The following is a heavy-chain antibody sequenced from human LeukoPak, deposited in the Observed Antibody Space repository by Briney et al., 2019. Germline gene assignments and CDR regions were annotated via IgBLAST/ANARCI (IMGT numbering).Heavy chain of an antibody. V-gene: IGHV3-7*01. Sequence: PGGSLRLSCAASGFTFSDFWMNWVRQAPGKGLGWVANIKPDGTEQYYVDSLKGRFTISRDNAKNSLYLQMNSLRADDTAVYFCARDPHRGGDYDYWGQGTLVTVSS. J-gene: IGHJ4*02. D-gene: IGHD2-21*01. CDR1: GFTFSDFW. CDR2: IKPDGTEQ. CDR3: ARDPHRGGDYDY.